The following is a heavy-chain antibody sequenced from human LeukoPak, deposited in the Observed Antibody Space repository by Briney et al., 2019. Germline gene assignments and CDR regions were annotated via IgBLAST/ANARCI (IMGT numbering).Heavy chain of an antibody. J-gene: IGHJ4*02. Sequence: PGGSLRLSCAVSGFTFSNAWMSWVRRAPGKGLEWIARIKSKTDGGTTDYTAPVKGRFTISRDDSKNTLYLQMNSLKTEDTAVYYCTTDETPPSWGQGTLVTVSS. D-gene: IGHD2-15*01. CDR2: IKSKTDGGTT. CDR1: GFTFSNAW. V-gene: IGHV3-15*01. CDR3: TTDETPPS.